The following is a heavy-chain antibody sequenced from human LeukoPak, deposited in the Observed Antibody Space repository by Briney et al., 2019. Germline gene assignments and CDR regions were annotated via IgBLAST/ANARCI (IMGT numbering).Heavy chain of an antibody. D-gene: IGHD4-11*01. Sequence: PSETLSLTCAVYGGSFSGYYWSWIRQPPGKGLEWIGEINHSGSTNYNPSLKSRVSISVDTSKNTFSLKLSSVTAADTAVYYCARGGDYTILDYWGQGTLVTVSS. CDR2: INHSGST. V-gene: IGHV4-34*01. CDR1: GGSFSGYY. CDR3: ARGGDYTILDY. J-gene: IGHJ4*02.